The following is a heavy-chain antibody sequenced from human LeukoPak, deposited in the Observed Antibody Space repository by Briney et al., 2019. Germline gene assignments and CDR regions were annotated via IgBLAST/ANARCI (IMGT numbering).Heavy chain of an antibody. CDR1: GFTFSDHA. D-gene: IGHD5-12*01. CDR2: ISNDGSNK. J-gene: IGHJ4*02. V-gene: IGHV3-30*01. CDR3: ARSRSGGRGQSGYPDY. Sequence: PGGSLRLSCAASGFTFSDHAMHWVRQAPGKGLEWVAVISNDGSNKYYVDSVKGRFTISRDNSKNTLYLQMNSLRAEDTAVYYCARSRSGGRGQSGYPDYWGQGTLVTVSS.